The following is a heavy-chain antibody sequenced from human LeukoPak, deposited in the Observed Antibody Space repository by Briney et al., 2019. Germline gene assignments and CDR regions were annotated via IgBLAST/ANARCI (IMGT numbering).Heavy chain of an antibody. J-gene: IGHJ4*02. V-gene: IGHV1-24*01. CDR1: GYTLTQLS. Sequence: ASVKVSCKVSGYTLTQLSMNWVRQAPGKGLEWMGGFDPEDGETIYAQKFQGRVTMTEDTSTDTAYMELSSLRSEDTAVYYCATMVPVDTAMVTLPFDYWGQGTLVTVSS. D-gene: IGHD5-18*01. CDR2: FDPEDGET. CDR3: ATMVPVDTAMVTLPFDY.